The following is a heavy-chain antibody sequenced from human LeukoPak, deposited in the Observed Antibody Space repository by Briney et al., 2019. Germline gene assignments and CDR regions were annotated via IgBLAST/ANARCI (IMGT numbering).Heavy chain of an antibody. Sequence: GGSLRLSCAASGFTFSSYAMSWVRQAPGKGLEWVSAISGSGGSTYYADSVKGRFTTSRDNSKNTLYLQMNSLRAEDTAVYYCAKHIAVAGTGYFDYWGQGTLVTVSS. J-gene: IGHJ4*02. V-gene: IGHV3-23*01. CDR1: GFTFSSYA. D-gene: IGHD6-19*01. CDR3: AKHIAVAGTGYFDY. CDR2: ISGSGGST.